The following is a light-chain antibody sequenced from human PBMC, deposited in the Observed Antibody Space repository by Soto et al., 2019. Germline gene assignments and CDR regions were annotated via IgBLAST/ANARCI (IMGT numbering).Light chain of an antibody. CDR1: SSDVGGYNY. J-gene: IGLJ7*01. CDR3: TSYAGDNNYL. Sequence: QSALTQPPSASGSPGQSVTISCTGTSSDVGGYNYVSWYQQHPGKAPKLMIYEVSKRPSGVPDRFSGSKTGNTASLTVSGLQADDEADYYCTSYAGDNNYLFGTGTQLTVL. V-gene: IGLV2-8*01. CDR2: EVS.